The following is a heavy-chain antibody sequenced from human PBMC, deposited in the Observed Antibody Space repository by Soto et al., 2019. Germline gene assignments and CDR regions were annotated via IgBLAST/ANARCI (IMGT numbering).Heavy chain of an antibody. CDR3: ARPLGAAGTGWFDP. Sequence: SETLSLTCTVSGGSISSYYWSWIRQPPGKGLEWIGYIYYSGSTNYNPSLKSRVTISVDTSKNQFSLKLSSVTAADTAVYYCARPLGAAGTGWFDPWGQGTLVTVS. CDR2: IYYSGST. CDR1: GGSISSYY. J-gene: IGHJ5*02. V-gene: IGHV4-59*08. D-gene: IGHD6-13*01.